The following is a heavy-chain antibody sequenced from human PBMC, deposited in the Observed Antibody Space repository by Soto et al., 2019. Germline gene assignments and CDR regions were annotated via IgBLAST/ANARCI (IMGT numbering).Heavy chain of an antibody. V-gene: IGHV3-9*01. J-gene: IGHJ5*02. CDR3: AKGILTGNNWFDP. CDR1: GFTFDDYA. D-gene: IGHD3-9*01. CDR2: ISWNSGSI. Sequence: EVQLVESGGGLVQPGRSLRLSCAASGFTFDDYAMHWVRQAPGKGLEWVSGISWNSGSIGYADSVKGRFTISRDNARNSLYLQMNSLIAEDTALYYCAKGILTGNNWFDPWGQGTLVTVSS.